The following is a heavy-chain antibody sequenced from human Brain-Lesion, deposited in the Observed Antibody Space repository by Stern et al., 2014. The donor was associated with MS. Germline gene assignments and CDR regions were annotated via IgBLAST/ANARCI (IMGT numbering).Heavy chain of an antibody. V-gene: IGHV1-24*01. J-gene: IGHJ4*02. Sequence: VQLLESGAEVKKPGASVKVSCKVSGYTLTELSMHWVRQAHRKGLEWMGGFDPEDGETIYAQKFQGRVTMTEDTSTDTAYMELSSLRSEDTAVYYCATLSPGAGGNYYRHFNYWGQGTLVTVSS. D-gene: IGHD1-26*01. CDR1: GYTLTELS. CDR2: FDPEDGET. CDR3: ATLSPGAGGNYYRHFNY.